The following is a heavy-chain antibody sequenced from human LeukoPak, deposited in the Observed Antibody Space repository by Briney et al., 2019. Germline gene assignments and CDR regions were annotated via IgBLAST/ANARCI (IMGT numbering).Heavy chain of an antibody. D-gene: IGHD6-6*01. Sequence: ASMTLSHLASGYTFTDYYMHWVRQAPGQGLEWMGWINPNSGGTNFAQKFQGRVAMTSDTSISTAYMELGSLRSDDPAVYSCARARWQLVTYFDSWG. CDR2: INPNSGGT. J-gene: IGHJ4*01. V-gene: IGHV1-2*02. CDR1: GYTFTDYY. CDR3: ARARWQLVTYFDS.